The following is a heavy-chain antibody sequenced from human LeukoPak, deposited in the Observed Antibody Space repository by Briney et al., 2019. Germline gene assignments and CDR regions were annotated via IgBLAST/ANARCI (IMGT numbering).Heavy chain of an antibody. V-gene: IGHV3-23*01. J-gene: IGHJ4*02. D-gene: IGHD3-10*01. CDR3: AKSPAVRGVNFDY. Sequence: PGGSLRLSCAASGFTFSSNAMSWVRQAPGKGLEWVSAISGSGGSTYYADSVKGRFTISRDNSKNTLYLQMNSLRAEDTAVYYCAKSPAVRGVNFDYWGQGTLVTVSS. CDR2: ISGSGGST. CDR1: GFTFSSNA.